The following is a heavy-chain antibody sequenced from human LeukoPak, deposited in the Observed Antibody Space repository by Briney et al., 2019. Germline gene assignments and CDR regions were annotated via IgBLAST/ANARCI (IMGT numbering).Heavy chain of an antibody. CDR2: IKEDGSEK. D-gene: IGHD2-8*01. CDR3: ARIGVYGDSFDI. V-gene: IGHV3-7*05. Sequence: PGGSLRLSCAASGFTFSRNWVSWLRQAPGKGLEWVANIKEDGSEKHYADSVMGRFTISRDNSKNSLYLEMNNLRDEDTALYYCARIGVYGDSFDIWGQGTMVTVSS. CDR1: GFTFSRNW. J-gene: IGHJ3*02.